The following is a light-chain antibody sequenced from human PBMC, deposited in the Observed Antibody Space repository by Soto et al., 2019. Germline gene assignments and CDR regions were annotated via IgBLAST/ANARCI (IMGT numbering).Light chain of an antibody. CDR2: EVS. Sequence: QSALTQPASVSGSPGQSITISCTGTSSDVGSHNLVSWYQQHPGQAPKLMIYEVSKRPLGVSTRFSASKSGNTASLTISGLQAEDEADYYCSSYGGNRAVFGGGTQLTVL. J-gene: IGLJ7*01. CDR3: SSYGGNRAV. CDR1: SSDVGSHNL. V-gene: IGLV2-23*02.